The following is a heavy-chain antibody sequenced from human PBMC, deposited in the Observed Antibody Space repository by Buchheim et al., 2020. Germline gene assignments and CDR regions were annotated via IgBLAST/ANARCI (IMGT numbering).Heavy chain of an antibody. CDR1: GGSFSGYY. Sequence: QVQLQQWGAGLLKPSETLSLTCAVYGGSFSGYYWSWIRQPPGKGLEWIGEINHSGSTNYNPSLTSRVTISVDTSKNQFSLKLSSVTAADTAVYYCARVVAGYSSSWYRIYYYYGMDVWGQGTT. J-gene: IGHJ6*02. V-gene: IGHV4-34*01. CDR2: INHSGST. CDR3: ARVVAGYSSSWYRIYYYYGMDV. D-gene: IGHD6-13*01.